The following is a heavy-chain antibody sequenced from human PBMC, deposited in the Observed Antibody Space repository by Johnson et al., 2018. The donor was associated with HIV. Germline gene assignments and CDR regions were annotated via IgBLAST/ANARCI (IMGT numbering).Heavy chain of an antibody. J-gene: IGHJ3*02. CDR3: AHSVGATDDAFDI. V-gene: IGHV3-30*02. Sequence: QVQLVESGGGVVQPGGSLRLSCAASGFTFRSYGMHWVRQAPGKGLEWVAFIRYDGSNKYYADSVKGRFTISRDNSKNTLYLPMNSLRAEDTAVYYCAHSVGATDDAFDIWGQGTMVTVSS. CDR2: IRYDGSNK. CDR1: GFTFRSYG. D-gene: IGHD1-26*01.